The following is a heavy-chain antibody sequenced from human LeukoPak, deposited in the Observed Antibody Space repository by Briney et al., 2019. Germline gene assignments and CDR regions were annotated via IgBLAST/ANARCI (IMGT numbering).Heavy chain of an antibody. CDR3: ARVWYSSSWTIDY. J-gene: IGHJ4*02. Sequence: KPSETLSFTCAVYGGSFSGYYWSWIRQPPGKGLEWIGEINHSGSTNYNPSLKRRVTMSVDTSKNQFALKLSSVTAADTAVYYCARVWYSSSWTIDYWGQGTLVTVSS. CDR1: GGSFSGYY. D-gene: IGHD6-13*01. CDR2: INHSGST. V-gene: IGHV4-34*01.